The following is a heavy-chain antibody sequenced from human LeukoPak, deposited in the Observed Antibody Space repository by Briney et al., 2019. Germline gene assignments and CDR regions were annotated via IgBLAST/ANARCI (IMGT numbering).Heavy chain of an antibody. CDR2: ISGSGGST. Sequence: GRSLRLSCAPSGFTFTTVATGCVRHAPEEGLEWVSAISGSGGSTYHADSVKGRFTISRDNSKNTLYLQMNSLRAEDTAVYYCAKARYCSGGSCFPQLTPDYWGQGTLVTVSS. D-gene: IGHD2-15*01. CDR3: AKARYCSGGSCFPQLTPDY. CDR1: GFTFTTVA. J-gene: IGHJ4*02. V-gene: IGHV3-23*01.